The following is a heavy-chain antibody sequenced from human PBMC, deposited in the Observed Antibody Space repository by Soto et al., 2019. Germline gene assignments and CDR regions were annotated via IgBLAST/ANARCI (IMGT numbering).Heavy chain of an antibody. J-gene: IGHJ6*02. D-gene: IGHD5-12*01. Sequence: SVKVSCKASGGTFSSYAISWVRQAPGQGLEWMGGIIPIFGTANYAQKFQGRVTITADESTSTAYMELSSLRSEDTAVYYCARERGPRGYSGYDYYYYYYGMDVWGQGTTVTVSS. CDR1: GGTFSSYA. CDR2: IIPIFGTA. V-gene: IGHV1-69*13. CDR3: ARERGPRGYSGYDYYYYYYGMDV.